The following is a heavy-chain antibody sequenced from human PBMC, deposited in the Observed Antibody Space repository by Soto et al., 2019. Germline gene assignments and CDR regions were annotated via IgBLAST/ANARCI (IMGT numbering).Heavy chain of an antibody. CDR3: ARDYGSSSGWTRFDY. CDR1: GYTFTGYY. D-gene: IGHD6-19*01. J-gene: IGHJ4*02. CDR2: INPNSGGT. Sequence: QVQLVQSGAEVKKPGASVKVSCKASGYTFTGYYMHWVRQAPGQGLEGMGWINPNSGGTNYAQKFQGRVTMTRDTSISTAYMELSSLRSDDTAVYYCARDYGSSSGWTRFDYWGQGTLVTVSS. V-gene: IGHV1-2*02.